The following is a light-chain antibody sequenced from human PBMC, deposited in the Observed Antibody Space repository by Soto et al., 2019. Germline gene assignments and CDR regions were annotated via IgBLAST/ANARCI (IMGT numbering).Light chain of an antibody. CDR1: QTVRDN. V-gene: IGKV3-15*01. CDR3: QQSNNWPYT. CDR2: GAS. J-gene: IGKJ2*01. Sequence: EIVMTHSPATLSVSPGDRATLSCRASQTVRDNLAWYQQKPGQAPRLLIYGASTRATGIPARFSGSGSGTEFPLTIDSLQSEDFGLYFCQQSNNWPYTFGQGTKLEIK.